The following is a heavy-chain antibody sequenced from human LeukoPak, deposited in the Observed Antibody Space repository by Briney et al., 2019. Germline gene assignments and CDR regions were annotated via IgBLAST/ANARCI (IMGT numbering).Heavy chain of an antibody. CDR3: ARDQGDIVVVVAASSYNWFDP. J-gene: IGHJ5*02. Sequence: ASVKVSCKASGYTFTGYYMHWVRQAPGQGLEWMGWINPNGGGTNYAQKFQGRVTMTRDTSISTAYMELSRLRSDDTAVYYCARDQGDIVVVVAASSYNWFDPWGQGTLVTVSS. D-gene: IGHD2-15*01. V-gene: IGHV1-2*02. CDR1: GYTFTGYY. CDR2: INPNGGGT.